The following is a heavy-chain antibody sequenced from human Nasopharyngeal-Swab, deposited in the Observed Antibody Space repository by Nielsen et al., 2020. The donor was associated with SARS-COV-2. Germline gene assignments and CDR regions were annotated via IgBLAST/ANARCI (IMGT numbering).Heavy chain of an antibody. V-gene: IGHV1-2*06. D-gene: IGHD6-6*01. CDR1: GYTFTGYY. Sequence: ASVKVSCKASGYTFTGYYMHWVRQAPGQGLEWMGRINPNSGGTNYAQKFQGRVTMTRDTSTSTVYMELSSLRSEDTAVYYCARGPTPAVDSSSSLDYYYGMDVWGQGTTVTVSS. J-gene: IGHJ6*02. CDR3: ARGPTPAVDSSSSLDYYYGMDV. CDR2: INPNSGGT.